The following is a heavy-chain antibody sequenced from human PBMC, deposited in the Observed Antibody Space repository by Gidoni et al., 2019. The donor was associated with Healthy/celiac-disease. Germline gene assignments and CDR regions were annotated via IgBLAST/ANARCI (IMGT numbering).Heavy chain of an antibody. CDR2: ISGSGGST. J-gene: IGHJ4*02. Sequence: SGFTFSSYAMSWVRQAPGKGLEWVSAISGSGGSTYYADSVKGRFTISRDNSKNTLYLQMNSLRAEDTAVYYCAIGAKVGATHHIFDYWGQGTLVTVSS. CDR1: GFTFSSYA. V-gene: IGHV3-23*01. CDR3: AIGAKVGATHHIFDY. D-gene: IGHD1-26*01.